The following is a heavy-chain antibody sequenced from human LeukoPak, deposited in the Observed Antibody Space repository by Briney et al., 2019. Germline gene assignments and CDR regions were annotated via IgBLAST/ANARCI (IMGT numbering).Heavy chain of an antibody. J-gene: IGHJ4*02. D-gene: IGHD3-10*01. CDR2: IKQDGSEK. CDR3: ARGGGDY. V-gene: IGHV3-7*01. CDR1: GFIFGDYW. Sequence: PGGSLRLSCTASGFIFGDYWMSWVRQAPGRGLEWLATIKQDGSEKSYVDSVKGRFTISRDNTKKSLSLQTNSLRGDDTAVYYCARGGGDYWGQGTLVTVSS.